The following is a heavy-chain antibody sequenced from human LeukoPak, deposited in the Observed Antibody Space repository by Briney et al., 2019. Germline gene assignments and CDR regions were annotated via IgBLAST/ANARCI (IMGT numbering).Heavy chain of an antibody. CDR3: ARAGPRFVDTVNYYYYGMDV. J-gene: IGHJ6*02. CDR2: INLKSGGT. CDR1: GYTFTGYN. D-gene: IGHD5-18*01. V-gene: IGHV1-2*02. Sequence: ASVTVSCKASGYTFTGYNMHWVRQPPGQGLEQMGWINLKSGGTNYAQKFQGRVTMTRDTSISTAYMELSRLRSDDTAVYYCARAGPRFVDTVNYYYYGMDVWGQGTTVTVSS.